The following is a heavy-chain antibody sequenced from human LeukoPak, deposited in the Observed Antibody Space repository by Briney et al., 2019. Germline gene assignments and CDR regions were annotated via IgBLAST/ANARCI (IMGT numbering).Heavy chain of an antibody. CDR1: GGSLSRYF. CDR2: IYYSGST. D-gene: IGHD3-10*01. Sequence: PETLSLTCTVSGGSLSRYFWTWIRQPPGKGLEWIGYIYYSGSTNYNPSLKSRVTISVDTSKNQFSLKLSSVTAADTAVYYCARAVRPAYYYGSGSYSWFDPWGQGTLVTVSS. V-gene: IGHV4-59*01. J-gene: IGHJ5*02. CDR3: ARAVRPAYYYGSGSYSWFDP.